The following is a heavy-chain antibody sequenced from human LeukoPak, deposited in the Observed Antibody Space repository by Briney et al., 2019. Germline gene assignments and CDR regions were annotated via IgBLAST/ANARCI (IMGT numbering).Heavy chain of an antibody. CDR2: INHSGST. CDR1: GGSFSGYY. Sequence: PSETLSLTCAVYGGSFSGYYWSWIRQPPGKGLEWIGEINHSGSTNYNPSLKSRVTISVDTSKNQFSLKLSSVTAADTAVYYCASSSGLLKEHDYWGQGTLVTVSS. J-gene: IGHJ4*02. D-gene: IGHD3-22*01. V-gene: IGHV4-34*01. CDR3: ASSSGLLKEHDY.